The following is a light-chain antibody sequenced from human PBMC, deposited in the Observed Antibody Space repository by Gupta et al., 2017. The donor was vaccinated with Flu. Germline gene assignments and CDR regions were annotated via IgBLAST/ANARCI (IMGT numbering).Light chain of an antibody. CDR3: GTWDDSLSAWV. CDR1: SSNIGKNY. CDR2: DNS. V-gene: IGLV1-51*01. Sequence: QSVFTQPPPVSAPTGQKATIPYSGSSSNIGKNYVSWYQGLPGTAPRLFIYDNSKRPPGIPDRFSGSKSGTSATLGITGLQTGDEADYYCGTWDDSLSAWVFGGGTNLTVL. J-gene: IGLJ3*02.